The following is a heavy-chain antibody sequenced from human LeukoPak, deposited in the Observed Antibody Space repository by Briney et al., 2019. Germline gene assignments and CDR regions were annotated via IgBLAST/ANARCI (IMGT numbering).Heavy chain of an antibody. J-gene: IGHJ6*03. CDR3: ARALRPYYYGSGYHYYYMDV. CDR1: VYTGTCCG. CDR2: SNPNSGGT. V-gene: IGHV1-2*02. Sequence: GASVKVSCKSSVYTGTCCGMHWGRQAPRQGLEWMGWSNPNSGGTNYAQKFPRSATMTRDTSISTAYTELPRLRSHDPAVYYCARALRPYYYGSGYHYYYMDVSGKGTTVTASS. D-gene: IGHD3-10*01.